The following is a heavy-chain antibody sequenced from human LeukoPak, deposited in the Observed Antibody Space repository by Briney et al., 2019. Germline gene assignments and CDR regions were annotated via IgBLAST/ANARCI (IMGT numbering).Heavy chain of an antibody. CDR2: IYSGGST. CDR3: ARDMGTNFDY. J-gene: IGHJ4*02. Sequence: PGGSLRLSCAASGFTVSSNYMSWVRQAPGKGLEWVSVIYSGGSTYYAGSVKGRFTISRHNSKNTLYLQMNSLRAEDTAVYYCARDMGTNFDYWGQGTLVTVSS. CDR1: GFTVSSNY. V-gene: IGHV3-53*04. D-gene: IGHD7-27*01.